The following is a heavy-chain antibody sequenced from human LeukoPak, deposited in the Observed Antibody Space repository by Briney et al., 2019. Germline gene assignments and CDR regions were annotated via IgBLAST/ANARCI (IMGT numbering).Heavy chain of an antibody. D-gene: IGHD3-10*01. CDR1: GFTFSSYS. CDR2: ISSSSSTI. J-gene: IGHJ6*03. V-gene: IGHV3-48*01. CDR3: ARGRGPRGFRYYYYYMDV. Sequence: GSLRLSCAASGFTFSSYSMNWVRQAPGKGLEWVSYISSSSSTIYYADSVKGRFTISRDNAKNSLYLQMNSLRAEDTAVYYCARGRGPRGFRYYYYYMDVWGKGTTVTVSS.